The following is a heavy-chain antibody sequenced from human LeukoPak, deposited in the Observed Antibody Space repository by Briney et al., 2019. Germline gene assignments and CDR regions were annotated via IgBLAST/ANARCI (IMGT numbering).Heavy chain of an antibody. V-gene: IGHV1-2*02. CDR2: INPNSGGT. J-gene: IGHJ6*02. Sequence: ASVKVSCKASGYTFTGYYMHWVRQAPGQGLGWIGGINPNSGGTNYAQKFQGRVTMTRDTSISTAYMELSRLRSDDTAVYYCARAILTGPHYYYYYGMDVWGQGTTVTVSS. CDR3: ARAILTGPHYYYYYGMDV. CDR1: GYTFTGYY. D-gene: IGHD3-9*01.